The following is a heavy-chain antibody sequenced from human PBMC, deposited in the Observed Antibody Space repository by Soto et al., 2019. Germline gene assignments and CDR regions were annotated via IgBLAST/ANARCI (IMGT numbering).Heavy chain of an antibody. CDR2: NYYTGST. D-gene: IGHD3-22*01. V-gene: IGHV4-39*02. J-gene: IGHJ4*02. CDR1: GDSISSSSYY. CDR3: ARTLDSSGYFY. Sequence: SETLSLTCTVSGDSISSSSYYWGWIPHRPGKGLAWISSNYYTGSTYYNPALKSRVTISVDTCKNHFSLKLSPVTAADTAVYYRARTLDSSGYFYWSKGTLVTVSS.